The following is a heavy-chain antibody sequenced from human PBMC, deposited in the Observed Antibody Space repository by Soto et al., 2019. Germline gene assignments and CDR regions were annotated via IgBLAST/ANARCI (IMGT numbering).Heavy chain of an antibody. J-gene: IGHJ4*02. Sequence: GGSLRLSCAASGFTFSNYDMHWVRQATGKGLEWVSSIGTAGDPYYPGSVKGRFTISRENAKNSLYLQLSSLRAGDTAVYYCARGPHLGSYGYFDYWGQGTLVTVSS. CDR3: ARGPHLGSYGYFDY. D-gene: IGHD1-26*01. CDR2: IGTAGDP. V-gene: IGHV3-13*05. CDR1: GFTFSNYD.